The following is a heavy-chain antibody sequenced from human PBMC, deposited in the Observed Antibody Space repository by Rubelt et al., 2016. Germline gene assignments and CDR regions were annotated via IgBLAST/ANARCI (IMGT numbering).Heavy chain of an antibody. CDR3: ARSYSSGLDY. CDR1: GFTISSDA. D-gene: IGHD3-22*01. CDR2: ISYDGSKT. J-gene: IGHJ4*02. V-gene: IGHV3-30*04. Sequence: SLRLSCAASGFTISSDALHWVRQAPGKGLEWVALISYDGSKTYYADSVKGRFTISRDNSKNTLYLQMNSLRVEDTAIYYCARSYSSGLDYWGQGTRVTVSS.